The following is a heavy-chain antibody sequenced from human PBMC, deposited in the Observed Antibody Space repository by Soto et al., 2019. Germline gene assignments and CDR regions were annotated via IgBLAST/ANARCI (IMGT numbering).Heavy chain of an antibody. CDR1: GFTFRSYA. Sequence: ESGGGVVQPGRSLRLSCAASGFTFRSYAMHWVRQAPGKGLEWVAVISYDGSIEYYADSVKGRLTISRDNSKNTLYLQVNSLRAEDTAVYYCAKSPHYCSGGNCYSYFDYWGQGTLVIVSS. V-gene: IGHV3-30*18. J-gene: IGHJ4*02. CDR2: ISYDGSIE. D-gene: IGHD2-15*01. CDR3: AKSPHYCSGGNCYSYFDY.